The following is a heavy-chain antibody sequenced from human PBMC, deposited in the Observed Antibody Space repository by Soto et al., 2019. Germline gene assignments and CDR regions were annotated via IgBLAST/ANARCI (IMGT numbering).Heavy chain of an antibody. CDR3: ARDQDKPPAIIDY. CDR1: GYTFTSYG. Sequence: QVQLVQSGAEVKKPGASVKVSCKASGYTFTSYGISWVRQAPGQGLEWMGWISAYNGNTNYAQKIQGRVDMTTDTSTSPAYMELRSLRSDGTAVYYCARDQDKPPAIIDYWGQGTLVTVSS. CDR2: ISAYNGNT. J-gene: IGHJ4*02. V-gene: IGHV1-18*01. D-gene: IGHD2-2*01.